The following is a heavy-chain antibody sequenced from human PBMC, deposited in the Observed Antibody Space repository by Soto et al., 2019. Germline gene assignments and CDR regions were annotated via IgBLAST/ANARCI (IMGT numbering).Heavy chain of an antibody. Sequence: QVQLQESGPGLVKPSGTLSLTCAVSSGSIGTTNWWSWVRQPPGKGLEWIGEIFHSGNTYYNPSLASRVTISVDTSKNQFSLNLRSVTAADTAVYYCARRTWGMDVWDQGTTVTVSS. J-gene: IGHJ6*02. D-gene: IGHD2-8*01. CDR2: IFHSGNT. V-gene: IGHV4-4*02. CDR1: SGSIGTTNW. CDR3: ARRTWGMDV.